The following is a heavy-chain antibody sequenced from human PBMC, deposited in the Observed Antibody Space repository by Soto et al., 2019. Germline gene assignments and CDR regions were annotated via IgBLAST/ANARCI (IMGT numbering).Heavy chain of an antibody. J-gene: IGHJ3*01. D-gene: IGHD1-7*01. CDR1: GFTLSNYA. CDR2: ILGGGTNT. CDR3: TKRPWNYGGFFDV. V-gene: IGHV3-23*01. Sequence: GGSLRLSCAASGFTLSNYAMNWVRQAPGKGLEWVSTILGGGTNTYYADAVKGRFTISRDNSENTLFLQMNSLRAEDTAMYYCTKRPWNYGGFFDVWGQGTMVTVSS.